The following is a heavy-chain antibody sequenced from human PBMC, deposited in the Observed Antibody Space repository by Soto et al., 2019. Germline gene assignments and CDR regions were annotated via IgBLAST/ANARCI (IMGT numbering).Heavy chain of an antibody. D-gene: IGHD3-22*01. Sequence: QVQLVQSGAEVKKPGSSVKVSCKASGGTFSSYAISWVRQAPGQGLEWMGGIIPIFGTANYAQKFQGRVTITADESTSTAYMELSSLRSEDTAVYYCARAETYYYDSSGYFRFDYWGQGTLVTVSS. CDR2: IIPIFGTA. CDR1: GGTFSSYA. J-gene: IGHJ4*02. CDR3: ARAETYYYDSSGYFRFDY. V-gene: IGHV1-69*01.